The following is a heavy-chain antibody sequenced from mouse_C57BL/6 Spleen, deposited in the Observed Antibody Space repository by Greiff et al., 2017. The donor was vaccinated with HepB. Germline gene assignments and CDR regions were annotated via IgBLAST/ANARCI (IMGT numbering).Heavy chain of an antibody. CDR3: ARGDGYTRYFDV. CDR1: GYAFSSSW. V-gene: IGHV1-82*01. D-gene: IGHD2-3*01. Sequence: QVQLQQSGPELVKPGASVKISCKASGYAFSSSWMNWVKQRPGKGLEWIGRIYPGDGDTNYNGKFKGKATLTADKSSSTSYMQLSSLTSEDSAVYFCARGDGYTRYFDVWGTGTTVTVSS. CDR2: IYPGDGDT. J-gene: IGHJ1*03.